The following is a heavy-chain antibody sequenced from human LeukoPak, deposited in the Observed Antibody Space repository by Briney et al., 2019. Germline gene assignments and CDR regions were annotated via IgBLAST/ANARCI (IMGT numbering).Heavy chain of an antibody. V-gene: IGHV3-48*01. CDR3: ARDPDY. CDR2: IAISSSTI. CDR1: GFTFISYG. J-gene: IGHJ4*02. Sequence: PGGSLRLSCAASGFTFISYGFNWVRQAPGRGLEWVSYIAISSSTIYYADSVRGRFTISRDNAQKLLHLQMNRPRAEDTAVYYCARDPDYWGQGTLVTVSS.